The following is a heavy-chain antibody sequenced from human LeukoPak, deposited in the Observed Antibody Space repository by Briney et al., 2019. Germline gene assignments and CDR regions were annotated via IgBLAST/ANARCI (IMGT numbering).Heavy chain of an antibody. Sequence: GGSLRLSCVVSGFTVSNNYMSWVRQAPGKGLEWVSVIYSGGNTYYADSVKGRFTISRDNSKNSLYLQMNSLRPEDTAVYYCARGRSTSDWGQGTLVTVSS. CDR3: ARGRSTSD. J-gene: IGHJ4*02. CDR2: IYSGGNT. D-gene: IGHD4-17*01. V-gene: IGHV3-53*01. CDR1: GFTVSNNY.